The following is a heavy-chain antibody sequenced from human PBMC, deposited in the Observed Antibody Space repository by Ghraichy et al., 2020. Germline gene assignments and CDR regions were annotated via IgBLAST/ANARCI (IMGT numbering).Heavy chain of an antibody. V-gene: IGHV3-30-3*01. D-gene: IGHD7-27*01. J-gene: IGHJ6*02. CDR2: ISYDGSNK. CDR1: GFTFSSFA. Sequence: LRLSCAASGFTFSSFAMHWVRQAPGKGLEWVAVISYDGSNKYYADSVKGRFTISRDNSKNTLYLQMNSLRAEDTAVYYCARVWGTGLYYYYGMDVWGQGTTVTVSS. CDR3: ARVWGTGLYYYYGMDV.